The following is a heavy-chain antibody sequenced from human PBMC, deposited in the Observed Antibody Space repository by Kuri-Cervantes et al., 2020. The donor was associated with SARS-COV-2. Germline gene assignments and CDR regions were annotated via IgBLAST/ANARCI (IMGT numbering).Heavy chain of an antibody. CDR2: INAANGDT. CDR1: GYTFSAYP. V-gene: IGHV1-3*01. Sequence: ASVKVSCKASGYTFSAYPLHWVRQAPGQRLEWMGWINAANGDTDSSRKFQGRVTITRDTSASTVYMELSSLRSEDTAVYYCARGQGTNGVHYGMDVWGQGTTVTVSS. J-gene: IGHJ6*02. CDR3: ARGQGTNGVHYGMDV. D-gene: IGHD2-8*01.